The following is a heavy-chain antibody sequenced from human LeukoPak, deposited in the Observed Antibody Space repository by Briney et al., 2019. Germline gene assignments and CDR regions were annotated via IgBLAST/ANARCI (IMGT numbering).Heavy chain of an antibody. V-gene: IGHV3-23*01. CDR3: AKGGRGSYSWIYFDY. J-gene: IGHJ4*02. CDR1: GFTFSSYA. CDR2: ISGSGGST. D-gene: IGHD1-26*01. Sequence: PGGSLRLSCAASGFTFSSYAMNWVRQAPGKGLEWVSAISGSGGSTYYADSVKGRFTISRDNSKNTLYLQMNSLRAEDTAVYYCAKGGRGSYSWIYFDYWGQGTLVTVSS.